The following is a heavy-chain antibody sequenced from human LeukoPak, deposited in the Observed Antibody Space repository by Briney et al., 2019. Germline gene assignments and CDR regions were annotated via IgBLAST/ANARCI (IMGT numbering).Heavy chain of an antibody. CDR1: GYSFTSYW. J-gene: IGHJ4*02. V-gene: IGHV5-51*01. D-gene: IGHD3-22*01. CDR2: IYPGDSDT. CDR3: VRLRSWGRYYYDSTGPFDY. Sequence: GESLKISCKGSGYSFTSYWIGWVRQMPEKGLEWMGIIYPGDSDTRYSPSFQGQVTISADKSISTANLQWSGLKASDTAMYYCVRLRSWGRYYYDSTGPFDYWGQGTLVTVSS.